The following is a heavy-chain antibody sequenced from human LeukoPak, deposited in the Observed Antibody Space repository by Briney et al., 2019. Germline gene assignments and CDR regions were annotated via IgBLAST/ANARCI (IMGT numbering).Heavy chain of an antibody. CDR2: IKQDGSEK. V-gene: IGHV3-7*01. CDR3: ASQLRTVTTLFDY. J-gene: IGHJ4*02. Sequence: GGSLRPSCAASGFTFSSYWMSWVRQAPGKGLEWVANIKQDGSEKYYVDSVKGRFTISRDNAKNSLYLQMNSLRAEDTAVYYCASQLRTVTTLFDYWGQGTLVTVSS. D-gene: IGHD4-17*01. CDR1: GFTFSSYW.